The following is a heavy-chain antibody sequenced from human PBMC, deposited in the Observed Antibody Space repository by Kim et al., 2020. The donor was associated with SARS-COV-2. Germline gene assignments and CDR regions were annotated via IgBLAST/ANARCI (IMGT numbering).Heavy chain of an antibody. D-gene: IGHD4-4*01. J-gene: IGHJ4*02. V-gene: IGHV3-66*01. Sequence: GSTYYADSVKGRFTISRDNSKNTLYLQMNSLRAEDTAVYYCASKSYSNYGWGQGTLVTVSS. CDR3: ASKSYSNYG. CDR2: GST.